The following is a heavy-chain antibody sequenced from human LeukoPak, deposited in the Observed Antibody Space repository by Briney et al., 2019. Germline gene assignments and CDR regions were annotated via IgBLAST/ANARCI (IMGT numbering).Heavy chain of an antibody. J-gene: IGHJ6*03. D-gene: IGHD4-23*01. CDR2: IYYSGST. CDR3: ASFHGGNLLRPYYYYMDV. CDR1: GGSISSSSYY. Sequence: SETLSLTCTVSGGSISSSSYYWGWIRQPQGKGLEWIGSIYYSGSTYYNPSLKSRATISVDTSKHQFSLKLSSVTAADTAVYYCASFHGGNLLRPYYYYMDVWGKGTTVTVSS. V-gene: IGHV4-39*01.